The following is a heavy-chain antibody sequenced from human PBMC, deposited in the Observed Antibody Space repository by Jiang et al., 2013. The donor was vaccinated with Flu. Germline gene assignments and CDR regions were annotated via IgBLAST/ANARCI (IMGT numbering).Heavy chain of an antibody. V-gene: IGHV1-69*06. Sequence: TFSSYAISWVRQAPGQGLEWMGGTIPIFDTTKYAQKFEGRLTITVDKSTSTAYMELNSLRSEDTAVYYCAKDRTGYSYGLFDYWGRGTLVTVSS. CDR2: TIPIFDTT. CDR3: AKDRTGYSYGLFDY. CDR1: TFSSYA. D-gene: IGHD5-18*01. J-gene: IGHJ4*02.